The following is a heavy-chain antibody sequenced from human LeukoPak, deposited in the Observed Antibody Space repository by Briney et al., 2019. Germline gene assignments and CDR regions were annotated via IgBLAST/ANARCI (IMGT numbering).Heavy chain of an antibody. D-gene: IGHD3-22*01. Sequence: SETLSLTCAVYGGSFSGYYWSWIRQPPGKGLEWIGEINHSGSTNYNPSLKSRVTISVDTSKNQFSLKLSSVTAADTAVYYCARGLPRLYYYVSSWFDPWGQGTLVTVSS. CDR1: GGSFSGYY. V-gene: IGHV4-34*01. J-gene: IGHJ5*02. CDR3: ARGLPRLYYYVSSWFDP. CDR2: INHSGST.